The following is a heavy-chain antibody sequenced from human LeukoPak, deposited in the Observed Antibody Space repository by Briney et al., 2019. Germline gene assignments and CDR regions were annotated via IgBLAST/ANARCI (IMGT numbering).Heavy chain of an antibody. J-gene: IGHJ3*02. CDR3: ATGLRGGSPGAFDI. CDR2: VSAYNENT. Sequence: ASVKVSCKASGYIFSSYGISWVRQAPGQGLEWMGWVSAYNENTNYAQKIQGRVTMTTDTSSNTAYMELRSLRSDDTAVYYCATGLRGGSPGAFDIWGQGTMVTVSS. CDR1: GYIFSSYG. D-gene: IGHD3-10*01. V-gene: IGHV1-18*01.